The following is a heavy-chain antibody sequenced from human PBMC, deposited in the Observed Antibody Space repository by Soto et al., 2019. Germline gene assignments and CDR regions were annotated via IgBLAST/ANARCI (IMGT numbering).Heavy chain of an antibody. CDR1: GFTFSSYA. CDR2: ISYDGSNK. Sequence: PGGSLRLSCAASGFTFSSYAMHWVRQAPGKGLEWVAVISYDGSNKYYADSVKGRFTISRDNSKNTLHLQMNSLRAEDTAVYYCARGLDDSSGYYYFHYYYGMDVWGQGTTVTVSS. D-gene: IGHD3-22*01. CDR3: ARGLDDSSGYYYFHYYYGMDV. V-gene: IGHV3-30-3*01. J-gene: IGHJ6*02.